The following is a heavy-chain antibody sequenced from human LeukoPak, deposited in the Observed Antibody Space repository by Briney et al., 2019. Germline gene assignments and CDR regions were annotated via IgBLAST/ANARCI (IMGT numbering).Heavy chain of an antibody. CDR3: AKDSPTVKLGY. CDR1: GFTFSSYG. Sequence: PGGSLRLSCAASGFTFSSYGMHWVRQAPGKGLEWVAVIWYDGSNKYYADSVKGRFTISRDNSKNTLYLQMNSLRAEDTAVYYCAKDSPTVKLGYWGQGTLVTVSS. CDR2: IWYDGSNK. D-gene: IGHD4-11*01. J-gene: IGHJ4*02. V-gene: IGHV3-33*06.